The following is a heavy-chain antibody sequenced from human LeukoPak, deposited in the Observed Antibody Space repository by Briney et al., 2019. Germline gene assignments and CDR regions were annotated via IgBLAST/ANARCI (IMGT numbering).Heavy chain of an antibody. D-gene: IGHD2-2*01. CDR3: ARYHCTTTTCYYFDY. CDR2: IYYTGST. Sequence: SETLSLTCTVSGGSISSYYWSWIRQPPGKGLEWIGYIYYTGSTNYNSSLKSRVTISVDTSKNQFSLKLSSVTAADTAVYYCARYHCTTTTCYYFDYWGQGTLVTVSS. CDR1: GGSISSYY. V-gene: IGHV4-59*01. J-gene: IGHJ4*02.